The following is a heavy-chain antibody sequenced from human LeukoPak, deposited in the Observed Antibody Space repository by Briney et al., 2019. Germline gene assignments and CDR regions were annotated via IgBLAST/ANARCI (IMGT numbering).Heavy chain of an antibody. V-gene: IGHV1-2*02. D-gene: IGHD6-19*01. CDR3: AREKGGQWLVGWELRGGMDFDY. Sequence: ASVKVSCKASGYTFTGYYMHWVRQAPGQGLGWMGWINPNSGGTNYAQKFQGRVTMTRETSISTAYMELSRLRSDDTAVYYCAREKGGQWLVGWELRGGMDFDYWGQGTLVTVSS. J-gene: IGHJ4*02. CDR2: INPNSGGT. CDR1: GYTFTGYY.